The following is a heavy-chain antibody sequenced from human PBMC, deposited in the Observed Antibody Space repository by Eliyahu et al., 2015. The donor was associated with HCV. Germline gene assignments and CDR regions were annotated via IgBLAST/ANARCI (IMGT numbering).Heavy chain of an antibody. CDR2: IQYRGST. D-gene: IGHD3-3*01. Sequence: QVQLQESGPGLVKSSQXLSLTCSVSGGSXSRTDYYWXWIRPPPGKGLEWIWNIQYRGSTYYNPSLKSRLIISVDKSKNQFSLRLRSVTAADTAMYYCAKGNNYWNGDHYYYYYGMDVWGQGTTVTVSS. V-gene: IGHV4-30-4*01. CDR3: AKGNNYWNGDHYYYYYGMDV. J-gene: IGHJ6*02. CDR1: GGSXSRTDYY.